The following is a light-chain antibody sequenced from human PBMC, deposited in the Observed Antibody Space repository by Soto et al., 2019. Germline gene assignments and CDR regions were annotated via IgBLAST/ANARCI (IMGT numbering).Light chain of an antibody. CDR2: KAS. J-gene: IGKJ1*01. CDR1: QSISSW. Sequence: HLDQSPSPLSASVGDRVPITFRASQSISSWLVWYQQKPGKAPKVLIYKASNLESGVPSRFSGSGSGTEFTLTISSLQPDDFATYYCQQYSGHWTFGQGTKVDNK. CDR3: QQYSGHWT. V-gene: IGKV1-5*03.